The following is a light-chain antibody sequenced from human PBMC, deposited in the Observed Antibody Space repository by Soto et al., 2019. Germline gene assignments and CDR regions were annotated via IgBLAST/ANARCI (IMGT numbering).Light chain of an antibody. Sequence: DIQMTQSPSTLSASVGDRVTITCRAGQSISSWLAWYQQKPWKAPKLLIYQASTLESGVPLRFSGSGSGTEFTLTISSLQPDDFATYFCQQYNSYWTFGQGTKVEIK. V-gene: IGKV1-5*03. CDR2: QAS. CDR1: QSISSW. CDR3: QQYNSYWT. J-gene: IGKJ1*01.